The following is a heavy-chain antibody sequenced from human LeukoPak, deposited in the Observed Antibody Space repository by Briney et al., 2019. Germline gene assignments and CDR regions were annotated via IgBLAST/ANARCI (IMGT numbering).Heavy chain of an antibody. V-gene: IGHV4-34*01. CDR1: GGSFSGYY. CDR2: INHSGST. J-gene: IGHJ4*02. CDR3: ARGRGLTDY. D-gene: IGHD3-22*01. Sequence: SETLSLTCAVYGGSFSGYYWSWIRQPPGKGLEWIGEINHSGSTNYNPSLKSRVTISVDTSKNQFSLKLSSVTAADTAVYYCARGRGLTDYWGQGILVTVSS.